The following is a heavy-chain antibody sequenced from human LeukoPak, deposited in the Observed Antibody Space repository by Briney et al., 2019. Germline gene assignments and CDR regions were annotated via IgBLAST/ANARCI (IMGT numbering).Heavy chain of an antibody. Sequence: GGSLRLSCSASGFTFDDYAMHWVRQTPGKGLEWVSLISWDGDSTSYADSVKGRFSISRDNSKSSLYLQMNSLRPEDTALYYCAKDMIYRDAGSYLGGLIDYWGQGTLVTVSS. CDR2: ISWDGDST. CDR1: GFTFDDYA. CDR3: AKDMIYRDAGSYLGGLIDY. D-gene: IGHD3-10*01. V-gene: IGHV3-43D*03. J-gene: IGHJ4*02.